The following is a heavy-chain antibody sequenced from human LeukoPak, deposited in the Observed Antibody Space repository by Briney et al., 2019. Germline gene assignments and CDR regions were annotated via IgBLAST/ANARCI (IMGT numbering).Heavy chain of an antibody. Sequence: SETLSLTCTVSGGSINNYYWSWIRQPPGKGLEWIGEINHGESTNYNPSLKSRVIISVDKSKNQFSLKLSSVTAADTAVYYCARMYIKWGRYLQHWGQGTLVTVSS. CDR3: ARMYIKWGRYLQH. CDR2: INHGEST. CDR1: GGSINNYY. V-gene: IGHV4-34*01. J-gene: IGHJ1*01. D-gene: IGHD1-26*01.